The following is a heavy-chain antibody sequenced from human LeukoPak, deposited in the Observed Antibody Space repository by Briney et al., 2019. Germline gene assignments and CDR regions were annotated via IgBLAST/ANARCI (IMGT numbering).Heavy chain of an antibody. Sequence: GGSLRLSCAASGFTFSGSAMHWVRQASGKGLEGVGRIRSKANSYATAYAASVKGRFTISRDDSKNTAYLQMNSLRAEDTAVYYCATSRGYDAFDIWGQGTMVTVSS. CDR1: GFTFSGSA. D-gene: IGHD3-16*01. CDR3: ATSRGYDAFDI. V-gene: IGHV3-73*01. CDR2: IRSKANSYAT. J-gene: IGHJ3*02.